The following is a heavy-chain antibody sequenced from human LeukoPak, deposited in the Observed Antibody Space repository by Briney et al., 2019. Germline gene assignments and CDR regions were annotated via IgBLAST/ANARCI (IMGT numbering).Heavy chain of an antibody. V-gene: IGHV3-11*01. CDR3: GKGSLAVAATPLDF. CDR1: GFDFRNSF. J-gene: IGHJ4*02. CDR2: ISSRSTTI. Sequence: PGGSLRLSCTASGFDFRNSFMSWVRQAPGKGLEWISYISSRSTTIYYAESVKGRFTISRDNGKNTVYLQMNNLRVDDTAVFYCGKGSLAVAATPLDFWGQGTLVTVSS. D-gene: IGHD6-19*01.